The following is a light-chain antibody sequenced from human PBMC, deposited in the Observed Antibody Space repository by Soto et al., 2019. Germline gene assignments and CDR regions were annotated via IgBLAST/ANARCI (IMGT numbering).Light chain of an antibody. CDR2: AAS. CDR3: QQSYSTPWT. J-gene: IGKJ1*01. Sequence: DIQMTQSPTSLSASVGDRVTITCRASQTINTYLNWYQQKPGKAPKLLIYAASSLQSGVPSRFSGSGSGTDFTLTISNLQPEDFATYHCQQSYSTPWTFGLGTKVEI. CDR1: QTINTY. V-gene: IGKV1-39*01.